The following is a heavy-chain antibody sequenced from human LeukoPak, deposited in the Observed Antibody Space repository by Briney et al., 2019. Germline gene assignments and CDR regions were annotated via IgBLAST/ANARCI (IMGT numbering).Heavy chain of an antibody. CDR3: ARSLWGY. Sequence: GGSLRLSSAASGFTFSSYSMNWVRQAPGKGLEWISYISSSSTIYYADSVKGRFTISRDNAKDSLYLQMNSLRAEDTAVYYCARSLWGYWGQGTLVTVSS. CDR1: GFTFSSYS. D-gene: IGHD7-27*01. J-gene: IGHJ4*02. CDR2: ISSSSTI. V-gene: IGHV3-48*01.